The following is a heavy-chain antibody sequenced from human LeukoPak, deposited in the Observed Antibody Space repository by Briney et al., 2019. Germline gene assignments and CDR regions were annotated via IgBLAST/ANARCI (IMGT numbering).Heavy chain of an antibody. D-gene: IGHD2-21*02. CDR1: GYTFTSYY. CDR3: ARTYCGGDCNNRYFDY. J-gene: IGHJ4*02. CDR2: INPSGGST. V-gene: IGHV1-46*01. Sequence: EASVKVSCKASGYTFTSYYMHWVRQAPGQGLEWMGIINPSGGSTSYAQKFQGRVTMTRGTSTSTVYMELSSLRSEDTAVYYCARTYCGGDCNNRYFDYWGQGTLVTVSS.